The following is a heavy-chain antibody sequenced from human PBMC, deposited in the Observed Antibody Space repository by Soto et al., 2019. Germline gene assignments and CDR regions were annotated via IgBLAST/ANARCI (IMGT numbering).Heavy chain of an antibody. Sequence: GGSLSLSCTASGFNFGDYVMSWFRQAPGKGLEWVGFIRSKQYGGTTEYAASGKGTFAISRDDSKSIAYLQMNSLETEDTALYYCSRVITFGGTRYYFDYWGQGTLVTVSS. J-gene: IGHJ4*02. V-gene: IGHV3-49*03. CDR1: GFNFGDYV. CDR3: SRVITFGGTRYYFDY. CDR2: IRSKQYGGTT. D-gene: IGHD3-16*01.